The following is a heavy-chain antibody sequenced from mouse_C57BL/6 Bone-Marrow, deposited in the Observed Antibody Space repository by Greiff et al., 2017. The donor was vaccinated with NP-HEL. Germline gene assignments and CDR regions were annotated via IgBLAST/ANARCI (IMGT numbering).Heavy chain of an antibody. CDR2: IDPSDSYT. D-gene: IGHD1-1*01. V-gene: IGHV1-50*01. Sequence: VKLQQPGAELVKPGASVKLSCKASGYTFTSYWMQWVKQRPGQGLEWIGEIDPSDSYTNYNQKFKGKATLTVDTSSSTAYMQLSSLTSEDSAVYYCARRVYYGSSYDVWGTGTTVTVSS. CDR1: GYTFTSYW. J-gene: IGHJ1*03. CDR3: ARRVYYGSSYDV.